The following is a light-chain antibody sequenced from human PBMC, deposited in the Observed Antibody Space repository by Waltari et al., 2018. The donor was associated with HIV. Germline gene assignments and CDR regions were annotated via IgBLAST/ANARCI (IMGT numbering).Light chain of an antibody. CDR1: RGITYY. CDR3: QQYHNLPYT. V-gene: IGKV1-33*01. J-gene: IGKJ2*01. Sequence: DIQMTQSPSSLSASVGDRVTITCQASRGITYYLTWYQVKPGKAPKLLIYDASYLETGVPSRFSGNGSGTDFTFTISSLQPEDIATYYCQQYHNLPYTFGQGTKLEIK. CDR2: DAS.